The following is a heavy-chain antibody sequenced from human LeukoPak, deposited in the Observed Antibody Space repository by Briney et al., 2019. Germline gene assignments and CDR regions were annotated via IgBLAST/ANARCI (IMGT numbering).Heavy chain of an antibody. CDR2: IYFSGST. CDR3: AKIVYYDILTGYPNYFDY. Sequence: SETLSLTCTVSGDSISSANYYRGWVRQPPGKGLEWIGSIYFSGSTYYNPSLKSRVTISVETSKVQFSLKLSSVTAADTAVYYCAKIVYYDILTGYPNYFDYWGQGTLVTVSS. CDR1: GDSISSANYY. V-gene: IGHV4-39*07. D-gene: IGHD3-9*01. J-gene: IGHJ4*02.